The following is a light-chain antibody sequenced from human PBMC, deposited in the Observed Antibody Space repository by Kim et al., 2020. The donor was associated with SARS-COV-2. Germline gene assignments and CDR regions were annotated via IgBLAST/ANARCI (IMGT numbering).Light chain of an antibody. V-gene: IGKV3-20*01. CDR3: QQYDRPPYT. J-gene: IGKJ2*01. CDR1: QSVANNH. CDR2: GTS. Sequence: LAPGDRATLSCRASQSVANNHLAWFQQKPGQAPRLLIYGTSSRAPAIPARFSASGSGTDFTLTISRLEPEDFAIYYCQQYDRPPYTFGQGTKLEI.